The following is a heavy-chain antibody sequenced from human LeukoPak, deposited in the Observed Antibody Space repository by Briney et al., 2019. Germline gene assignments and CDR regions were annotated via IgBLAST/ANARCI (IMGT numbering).Heavy chain of an antibody. CDR3: ATQPPLSGYYTVDY. D-gene: IGHD3-3*01. CDR1: GFIFSNYA. V-gene: IGHV3-23*01. J-gene: IGHJ4*02. CDR2: GSGGGDST. Sequence: PGGSLRLSCAGSGFIFSNYAMSWVRQAPGKGLEWISTGSGGGDSTYFADSVKGRFTISRDNSKNTLYLQMNLLRAEDTAVYYCATQPPLSGYYTVDYWGQGALVTVSS.